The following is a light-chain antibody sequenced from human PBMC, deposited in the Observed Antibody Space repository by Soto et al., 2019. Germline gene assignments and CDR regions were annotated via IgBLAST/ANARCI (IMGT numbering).Light chain of an antibody. Sequence: VLTQSPDTLSLPPGERATLSCRASQSISSYLAWYQQKPGQAPRLLIYDASSRATGIPARFSGSGSGTDFTLTISRLEPEDFAVYHCQQYDDSMTFGQGTKVDI. CDR1: QSISSY. V-gene: IGKV3-11*01. CDR3: QQYDDSMT. J-gene: IGKJ1*01. CDR2: DAS.